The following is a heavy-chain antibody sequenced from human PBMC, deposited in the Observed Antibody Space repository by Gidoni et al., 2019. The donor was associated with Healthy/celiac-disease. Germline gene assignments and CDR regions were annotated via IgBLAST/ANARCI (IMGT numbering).Heavy chain of an antibody. D-gene: IGHD3-10*01. CDR1: GGSISSSSYY. CDR2: IYYSGST. CDR3: ARRLYYYGSGRKYYFDY. Sequence: QLQLQESGPGLVKPSETLSLTCTVPGGSISSSSYYWGWIRQPPGKGLEWIGSIYYSGSTYYNPSLKSRVTISVDTSKNQFSLKLSSVTAADTAVYYCARRLYYYGSGRKYYFDYWGQGTLVTVSS. J-gene: IGHJ4*02. V-gene: IGHV4-39*01.